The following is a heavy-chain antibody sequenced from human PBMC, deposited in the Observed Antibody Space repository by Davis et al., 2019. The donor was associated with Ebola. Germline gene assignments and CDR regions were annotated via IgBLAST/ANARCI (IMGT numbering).Heavy chain of an antibody. CDR3: AREGTGGYETYYYYYGMDV. J-gene: IGHJ6*02. Sequence: ASVKVSCKASGYTFTGYYMHWVRQAPGQGLEWMGWINPNSGGTNYAQKLQGRVTMTTDTSTSTAYMELRSLRSDDTAVYYCAREGTGGYETYYYYYGMDVWGQGTTVTVSS. D-gene: IGHD5-12*01. CDR1: GYTFTGYY. CDR2: INPNSGGT. V-gene: IGHV1-2*02.